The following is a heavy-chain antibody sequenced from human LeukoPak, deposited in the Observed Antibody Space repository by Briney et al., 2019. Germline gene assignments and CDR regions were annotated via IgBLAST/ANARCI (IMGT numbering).Heavy chain of an antibody. D-gene: IGHD3-10*02. CDR1: GFTFSSYV. CDR3: AELGITMIGGV. V-gene: IGHV3-48*03. CDR2: ISSSGSTI. Sequence: GGSLRLSCAASGFTFSSYVMHWVRQAPGKGLEWVSYISSSGSTIYYADSVKGRFAISRDNAKNSLYLQMNSLRAEDTAVYYCAELGITMIGGVWGKGTTVTISS. J-gene: IGHJ6*04.